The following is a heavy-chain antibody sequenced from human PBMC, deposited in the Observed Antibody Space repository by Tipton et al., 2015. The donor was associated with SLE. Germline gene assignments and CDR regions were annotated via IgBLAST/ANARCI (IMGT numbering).Heavy chain of an antibody. Sequence: TLSLTCTVSGVSISGTSYYWGWIRQPPGKGLEWVGNIYYTGSTYYNPSLESRLTLSVDRSKNQFSLSLSSVTAADTAIYYCARHRILPDCISGNCYLGPLDSWGQGTLVTVSS. D-gene: IGHD2-2*01. CDR2: IYYTGST. J-gene: IGHJ5*01. CDR1: GVSISGTSYY. V-gene: IGHV4-39*07. CDR3: ARHRILPDCISGNCYLGPLDS.